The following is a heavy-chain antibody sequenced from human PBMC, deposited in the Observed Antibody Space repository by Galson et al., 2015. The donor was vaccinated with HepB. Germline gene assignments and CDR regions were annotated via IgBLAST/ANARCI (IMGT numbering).Heavy chain of an antibody. CDR1: GFTFSDYY. V-gene: IGHV3-11*04. D-gene: IGHD3-3*01. CDR2: IISSSTTI. J-gene: IGHJ4*02. CDR3: ARDLQYYDFWSGSYYFDY. Sequence: SLRLSCAASGFTFSDYYMSWIRQAPGKGLEWVSYIISSSTTIYYADSVKGRFTISRDNAKNSLYLQMNSLRDEDTAVYYCARDLQYYDFWSGSYYFDYWGQGTLVTVSS.